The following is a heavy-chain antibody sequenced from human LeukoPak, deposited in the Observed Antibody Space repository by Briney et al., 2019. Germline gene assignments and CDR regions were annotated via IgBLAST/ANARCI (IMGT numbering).Heavy chain of an antibody. CDR2: VRASGDRT. Sequence: GGSLRLSCAASGFTFSHYGMHWVRQAPGEGLECVSVVRASGDRTYYADSVKGRFTISRDNSKKTVDLQMNSLRAEDTAVYFCAKGHSDFGTGFDGWGQGTLVTVSS. CDR1: GFTFSHYG. V-gene: IGHV3-23*01. J-gene: IGHJ4*02. D-gene: IGHD4-17*01. CDR3: AKGHSDFGTGFDG.